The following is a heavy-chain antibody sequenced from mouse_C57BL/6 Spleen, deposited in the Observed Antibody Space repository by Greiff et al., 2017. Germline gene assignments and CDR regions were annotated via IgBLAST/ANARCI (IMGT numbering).Heavy chain of an antibody. CDR1: GFTFSDYG. Sequence: EVMLVESGGGLVKPGGSLKLSCAASGFTFSDYGMHWVRQAPEKGLEWVAYISSGSSTIYYADTVKGRFTISRDNAKNTLFLQMTSLRSEDTAMYYCARLTTVVAPGFAYWGQGTLVTVSA. CDR2: ISSGSSTI. CDR3: ARLTTVVAPGFAY. J-gene: IGHJ3*01. D-gene: IGHD1-1*01. V-gene: IGHV5-17*01.